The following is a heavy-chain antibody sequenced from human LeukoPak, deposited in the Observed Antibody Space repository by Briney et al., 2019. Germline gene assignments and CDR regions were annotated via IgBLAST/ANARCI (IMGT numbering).Heavy chain of an antibody. CDR3: ARGSRYSSSQVGFDY. CDR2: IYYSGST. D-gene: IGHD6-13*01. J-gene: IGHJ4*02. CDR1: GGSISSGSYY. V-gene: IGHV4-61*01. Sequence: SETLSLTCTVSGGSISSGSYYWSWIRQPPGKGLEWIGYIYYSGSTNYNPSLKSRVTISVDTSKNQFSLKLSSVTAADTAVYYCARGSRYSSSQVGFDYWGQGTLVTVSS.